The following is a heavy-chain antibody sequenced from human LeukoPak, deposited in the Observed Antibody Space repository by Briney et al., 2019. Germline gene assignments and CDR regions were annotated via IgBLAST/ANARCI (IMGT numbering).Heavy chain of an antibody. V-gene: IGHV1-69*13. CDR2: IIPIFGTA. D-gene: IGHD6-19*01. CDR1: GGTFSSYA. CDR3: ARGLSSGWGLTPYYFDY. J-gene: IGHJ4*02. Sequence: SVKVSCKASGGTFSSYAISWVRQAPGQGLEWMGGIIPIFGTANYAQKFQGRVTITADESTSTAYMELSSLRSEDTAVYYCARGLSSGWGLTPYYFDYWGQGTLVTVSP.